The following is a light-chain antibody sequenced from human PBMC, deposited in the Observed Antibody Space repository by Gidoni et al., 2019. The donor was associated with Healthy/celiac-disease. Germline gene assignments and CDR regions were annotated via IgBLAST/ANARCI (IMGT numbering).Light chain of an antibody. CDR2: NAS. V-gene: IGKV1-5*03. J-gene: IGKJ4*01. CDR3: QHYNSYST. CDR1: QSISSR. Sequence: DIQLTQSPSTLSASVGDRVTITCRASQSISSRLVWYQQKPGKAPKLLIYNASSLESGGPSRFSGSGSGTEFTLTISSLQPDEFATYYCQHYNSYSTFGGGTKVEIK.